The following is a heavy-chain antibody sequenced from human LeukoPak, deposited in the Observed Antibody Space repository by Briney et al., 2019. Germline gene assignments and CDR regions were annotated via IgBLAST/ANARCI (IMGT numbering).Heavy chain of an antibody. Sequence: GGSLRLSCVVSGITLSNYGMSWVRQAPGKGLEWVSGISESGGSTNYADSVKGRFIISRDNSKNTVYLQMNSLRAEDTAVYFCAKRGIVIRGFLIGFHKEAYYFDYWGRESWSPSP. CDR1: GITLSNYG. CDR2: ISESGGST. CDR3: AKRGIVIRGFLIGFHKEAYYFDY. D-gene: IGHD3-10*01. V-gene: IGHV3-23*01. J-gene: IGHJ4*02.